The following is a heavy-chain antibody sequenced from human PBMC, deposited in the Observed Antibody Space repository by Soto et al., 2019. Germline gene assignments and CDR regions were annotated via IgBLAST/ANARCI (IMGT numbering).Heavy chain of an antibody. J-gene: IGHJ4*02. CDR2: ISYDGSNQ. V-gene: IGHV3-30-3*01. CDR3: ARGPITQTSFIDH. D-gene: IGHD1-20*01. Sequence: QVQVVESGGGVVQPGGSLRLSCEASGFTFSSYPMHWVPQAPGKGLEWVTLISYDGSNQYYADSVKGRFTISRDNSKDTLYLQMHSLTSDDTAVYFCARGPITQTSFIDHWGQGTLVTVSS. CDR1: GFTFSSYP.